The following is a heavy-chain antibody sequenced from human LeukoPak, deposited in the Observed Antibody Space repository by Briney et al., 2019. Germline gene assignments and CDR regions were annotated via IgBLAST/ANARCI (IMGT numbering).Heavy chain of an antibody. D-gene: IGHD3-22*01. CDR2: ISGSGGST. CDR1: GFTFSSYA. CDR3: AKTNLITMIVVGLQFDY. Sequence: GGSLRLSCAASGFTFSSYAMSWVRQAPGKGLEWVSPISGSGGSTYYADSVKGRFTISRDNSKNTLYLQMNSLRADDTAVYYCAKTNLITMIVVGLQFDYWGQGTLVTVSS. J-gene: IGHJ4*02. V-gene: IGHV3-23*01.